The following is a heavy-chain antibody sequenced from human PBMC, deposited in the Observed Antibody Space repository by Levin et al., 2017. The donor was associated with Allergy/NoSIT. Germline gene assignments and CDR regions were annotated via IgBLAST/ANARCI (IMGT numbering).Heavy chain of an antibody. CDR1: GFTFSDYY. J-gene: IGHJ4*02. CDR3: TQGGSIAAAGTSH. CDR2: ISSSSSYT. V-gene: IGHV3-11*03. Sequence: GGSLRLSCAASGFTFSDYYMSWIRQAPGKGLEWVSYISSSSSYTNYADSVKGRFTISRDNAKNSLYLQMNSLRAEDTAVYYCTQGGSIAAAGTSHWGQGTLVTVSS. D-gene: IGHD6-13*01.